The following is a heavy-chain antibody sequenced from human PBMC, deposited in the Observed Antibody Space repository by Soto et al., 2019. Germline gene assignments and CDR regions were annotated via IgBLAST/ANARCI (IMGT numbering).Heavy chain of an antibody. CDR2: IYYSGST. Sequence: QVQLQESGPGLVKPSQTLSLTCTVSGGSISSGGYYWSWIRQHPGKGLEWIGYIYYSGSTYYNPSLKSRVTISVDTSKNQFSLKLSSVTAADTVVYYCARGYSNYPGHDAFDIWGQGTMVTVSS. V-gene: IGHV4-31*03. CDR3: ARGYSNYPGHDAFDI. CDR1: GGSISSGGYY. J-gene: IGHJ3*02. D-gene: IGHD4-4*01.